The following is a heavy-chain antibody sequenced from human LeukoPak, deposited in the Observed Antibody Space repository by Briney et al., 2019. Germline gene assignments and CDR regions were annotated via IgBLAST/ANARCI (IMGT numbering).Heavy chain of an antibody. CDR1: GYTFTSYA. Sequence: ASVKVSCKASGYTFTSYAMNWVRQAPGQGLEWMGWINTNTGNPTYAQGFTGRFVFSLDTSVSTAYLQISSLRPEDAAVYYCANFPTNFLDDYYMDVWGKGTTVTVSS. CDR3: ANFPTNFLDDYYMDV. V-gene: IGHV7-4-1*02. J-gene: IGHJ6*03. D-gene: IGHD3/OR15-3a*01. CDR2: INTNTGNP.